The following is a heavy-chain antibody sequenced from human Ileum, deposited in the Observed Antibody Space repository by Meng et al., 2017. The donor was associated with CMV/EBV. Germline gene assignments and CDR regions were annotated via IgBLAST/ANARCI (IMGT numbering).Heavy chain of an antibody. D-gene: IGHD3-16*01. CDR2: IKKDGSEK. V-gene: IGHV3-7*04. CDR3: ARGHYGRDY. J-gene: IGHJ4*02. CDR1: GFTVSDHW. Sequence: VEFVGAGGGLVQPVGSLRLSCAASGFTVSDHWRSWIRQAPGKGLEWVAHIKKDGSEKYYVGSVKGRFTISRDDAKNSLYLQMNSLRAEDTAVYYCARGHYGRDYWGQGTLVTVSS.